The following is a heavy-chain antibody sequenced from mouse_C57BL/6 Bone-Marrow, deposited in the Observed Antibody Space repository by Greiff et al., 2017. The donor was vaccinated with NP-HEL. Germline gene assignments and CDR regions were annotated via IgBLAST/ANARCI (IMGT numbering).Heavy chain of an antibody. J-gene: IGHJ4*01. D-gene: IGHD2-4*01. CDR2: ISSGGDYI. Sequence: EVKLMESGEGLVKPGGSLKLSCAASGFTFSSYAMSWVRQTPEKRLEWVAYISSGGDYIYYADTVKGRFTISRDNARNTLYLQMSSLKSEDTAMYYCTRHDYDGGDAMDYWGQGTSVTVSS. CDR3: TRHDYDGGDAMDY. V-gene: IGHV5-9-1*02. CDR1: GFTFSSYA.